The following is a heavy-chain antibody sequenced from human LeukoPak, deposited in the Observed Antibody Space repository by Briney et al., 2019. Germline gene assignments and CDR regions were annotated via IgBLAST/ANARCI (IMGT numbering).Heavy chain of an antibody. V-gene: IGHV4-39*02. D-gene: IGHD3-3*01. Sequence: SGTLSVTCTGSGGSTSGGNYCGGWIRQPPGKGQEWMGGISSSVNTYYNPSLKSRITISIATYKTHFSLKLTSVTAADTAVYYCARLGAAPTYYDFSSGYSSFYFAYSGPRTPVTASS. CDR3: ARLGAAPTYYDFSSGYSSFYFAY. CDR1: GGSTSGGNYC. CDR2: ISSSVNT. J-gene: IGHJ4*01.